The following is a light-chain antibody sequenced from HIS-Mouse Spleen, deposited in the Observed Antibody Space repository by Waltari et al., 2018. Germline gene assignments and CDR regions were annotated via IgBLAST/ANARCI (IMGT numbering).Light chain of an antibody. CDR3: AAWDDSLSGWV. CDR2: RNN. Sequence: QSVLTQSPSASGTPGQRVTISCSGSSSNIGSNYVYWYQQLPGTAPKLLIYRNNQRPSGVPDRFSGSKSGTSASLAISGLRSEDEADYYCAAWDDSLSGWVFGGGNKLTVL. V-gene: IGLV1-47*01. CDR1: SSNIGSNY. J-gene: IGLJ3*02.